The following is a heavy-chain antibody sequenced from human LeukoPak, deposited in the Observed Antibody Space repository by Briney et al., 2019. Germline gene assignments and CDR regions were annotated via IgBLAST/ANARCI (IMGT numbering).Heavy chain of an antibody. CDR3: AKDEGYQLTNNYYYGMDV. CDR2: IRYDGSNK. V-gene: IGHV3-30*02. CDR1: GFTFSSYG. D-gene: IGHD2-2*01. Sequence: GGSLRLSCAASGFTFSSYGMHWVRQAPGKGLEWVAFIRYDGSNKYYADSVKGRFTISRDNSKNTLYLQMNSLRAEDTAVYYCAKDEGYQLTNNYYYGMDVWGQGTTVTVSS. J-gene: IGHJ6*02.